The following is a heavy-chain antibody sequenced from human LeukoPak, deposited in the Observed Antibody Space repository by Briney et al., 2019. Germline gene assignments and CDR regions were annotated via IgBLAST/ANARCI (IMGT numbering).Heavy chain of an antibody. CDR2: IIPIFGTA. CDR1: GGTFSSYA. Sequence: SVKVSCKASGGTFSSYAISWVRQAPGQGLEWMGGIIPIFGTANYAQKFQGRVTITADESTSTAYMELSSLRSEDTAVYYCAGESVTFSSGWSFDYWGQGTQVTVSS. J-gene: IGHJ4*02. CDR3: AGESVTFSSGWSFDY. D-gene: IGHD6-19*01. V-gene: IGHV1-69*13.